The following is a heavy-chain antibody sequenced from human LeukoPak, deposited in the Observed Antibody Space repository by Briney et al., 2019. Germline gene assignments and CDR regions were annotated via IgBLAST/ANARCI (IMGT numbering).Heavy chain of an antibody. D-gene: IGHD3-22*01. J-gene: IGHJ5*02. CDR2: ISSSSSTI. Sequence: GGSLRLSCAASGFTFSSYAMHWVRQAPGKGLEWVSYISSSSSTIYYADSVKGRFTISRDNAKNSLYLQMNSLRAEDTAVYYCARAHYYDSSGYYRVLNWFDPWGQGTLVTVSS. V-gene: IGHV3-48*04. CDR3: ARAHYYDSSGYYRVLNWFDP. CDR1: GFTFSSYA.